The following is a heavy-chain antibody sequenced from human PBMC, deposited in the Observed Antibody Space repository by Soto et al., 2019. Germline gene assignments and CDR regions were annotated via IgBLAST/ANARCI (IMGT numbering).Heavy chain of an antibody. Sequence: QVQLVQSGAEVKKPGSSVKVSCKASGGTFSSYAISWVRQAPGQGLEWMGGIIPIFGTANYAQKFQGRVTITADKSTSTAYMELSSLRSEDTAVYYCASASNWELLEGVYYYYGMDVWGQGTTVTVSS. CDR1: GGTFSSYA. D-gene: IGHD1-26*01. V-gene: IGHV1-69*06. CDR3: ASASNWELLEGVYYYYGMDV. CDR2: IIPIFGTA. J-gene: IGHJ6*02.